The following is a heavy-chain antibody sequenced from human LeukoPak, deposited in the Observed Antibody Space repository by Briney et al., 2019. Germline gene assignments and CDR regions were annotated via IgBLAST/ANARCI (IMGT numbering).Heavy chain of an antibody. Sequence: SETLSLTCTVSGGSISSSSYYWGWIRQPPGKGLEWIGSIYYSESTYYNPSLKSRVTISVDTSKNQFSLKLSSVTAADTAVYYCARSAPNWNHGVDPHYYMDVWGKGTTVTVSS. J-gene: IGHJ6*03. CDR3: ARSAPNWNHGVDPHYYMDV. CDR2: IYYSEST. V-gene: IGHV4-39*07. CDR1: GGSISSSSYY. D-gene: IGHD1-1*01.